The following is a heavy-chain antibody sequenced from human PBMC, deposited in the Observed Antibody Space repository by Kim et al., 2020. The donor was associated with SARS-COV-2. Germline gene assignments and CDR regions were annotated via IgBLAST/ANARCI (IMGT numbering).Heavy chain of an antibody. Sequence: GWSLRLSCVASGFTFNNYGMHWVRQAPGKGLEWVSYISGSSDSMCYADSVKGRFTISRDNAKNSLYLQMNSLRAEDTAVYYCARDSYISYCAFDWGLDY. D-gene: IGHD2-2*01. J-gene: IGHJ4*01. V-gene: IGHV3-9*01. CDR2: ISGSSDSM. CDR3: ARDSYISYCAFDWGLDY. CDR1: GFTFNNYG.